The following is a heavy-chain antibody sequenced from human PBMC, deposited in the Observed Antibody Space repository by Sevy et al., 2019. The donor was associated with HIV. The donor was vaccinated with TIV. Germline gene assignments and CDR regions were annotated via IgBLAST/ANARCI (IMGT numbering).Heavy chain of an antibody. Sequence: SETLSLTCAVYGGSFSGYYWSWIRQPPGKGLEWIGEINHSGSTNYNPSLKSRVTISVDTSKNQFSLKLNSVTAADTAVYYCARGRDSLRQDFDYWGQGTLVTVSS. CDR2: INHSGST. J-gene: IGHJ4*02. V-gene: IGHV4-34*01. CDR3: ARGRDSLRQDFDY. D-gene: IGHD3-9*01. CDR1: GGSFSGYY.